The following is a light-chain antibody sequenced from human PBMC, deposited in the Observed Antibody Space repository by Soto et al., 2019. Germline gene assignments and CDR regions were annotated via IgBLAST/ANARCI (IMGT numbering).Light chain of an antibody. CDR2: EVS. J-gene: IGLJ1*01. CDR1: SSDVGNYNY. Sequence: QSALTQPASVSGSPGQSITISCTGTSSDVGNYNYVSWYQQHPGKAPRLMIYEVSNRPSGVSNRFSGSESGNTASLTISGPQDEADTDYYCYTYTSSGTYVFGTGTKLTVL. CDR3: YTYTSSGTYV. V-gene: IGLV2-14*01.